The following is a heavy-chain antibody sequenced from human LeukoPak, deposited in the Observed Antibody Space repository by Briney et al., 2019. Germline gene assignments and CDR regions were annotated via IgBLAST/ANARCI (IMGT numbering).Heavy chain of an antibody. CDR3: AKYGMTSRSYFDY. CDR2: IKSDEST. V-gene: IGHV3-74*01. J-gene: IGHJ4*02. Sequence: GGSLRLSCAASGFTFSSYWMHWVRQAPGKGLVWVSRIKSDESTNYADSVKGRFTISRDNSKNTLYLQMNSLRAEDTAIYYCAKYGMTSRSYFDYWGRGTLVTVSS. D-gene: IGHD1-26*01. CDR1: GFTFSSYW.